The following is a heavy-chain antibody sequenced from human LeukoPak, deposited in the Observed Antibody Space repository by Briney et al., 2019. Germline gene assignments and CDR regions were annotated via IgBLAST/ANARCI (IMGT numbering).Heavy chain of an antibody. CDR2: ISGSGGST. D-gene: IGHD6-6*01. J-gene: IGHJ6*03. V-gene: IGHV3-23*01. CDR1: GFTFSSYA. CDR3: ARGHNSSSSGFYYYSMDV. Sequence: GGSLRLSCAASGFTFSSYAMSWVRQAPGKGLEWVSAISGSGGSTYYADSMKGRFTIARDNSKNTPYLQMSSLRAEETAVYYCARGHNSSSSGFYYYSMDVWGRGTTVTVSS.